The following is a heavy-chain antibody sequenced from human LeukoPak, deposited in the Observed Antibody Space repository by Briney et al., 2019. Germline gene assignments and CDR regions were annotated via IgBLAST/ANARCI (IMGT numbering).Heavy chain of an antibody. CDR2: IYYSGST. Sequence: SETLSLTCTVSGGSISSYYWSWIRQPPGKGLEWIGYIYYSGSTNYNPSLKSRVTISVDTSKNQFSLKLSSVTAADTAVYYCARTAAAAGTITFDYWGQGTLVTVSS. D-gene: IGHD6-13*01. V-gene: IGHV4-59*08. J-gene: IGHJ4*02. CDR3: ARTAAAAGTITFDY. CDR1: GGSISSYY.